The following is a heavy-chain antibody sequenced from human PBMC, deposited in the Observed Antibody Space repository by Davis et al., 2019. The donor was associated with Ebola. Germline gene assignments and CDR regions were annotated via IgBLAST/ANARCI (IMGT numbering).Heavy chain of an antibody. CDR1: GGTFSSYG. CDR3: AGGLDCSSTSCYTSWFDP. Sequence: ASVKVSCKASGGTFSSYGISWVRQAPGQGLEWMGWISAYNGNTNYAQKLQGRVTMTTDTSTSTAYMELRSLRSDDTAVYYCAGGLDCSSTSCYTSWFDPWGQGTLVTVSS. V-gene: IGHV1-18*01. J-gene: IGHJ5*02. CDR2: ISAYNGNT. D-gene: IGHD2-2*02.